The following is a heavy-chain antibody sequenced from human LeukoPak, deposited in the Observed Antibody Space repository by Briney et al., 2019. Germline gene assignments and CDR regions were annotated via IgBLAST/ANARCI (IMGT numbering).Heavy chain of an antibody. J-gene: IGHJ6*03. Sequence: SETLSLTCAVYGGSFSGYYWSWIRQPPGKGLEWIGEINHSGSTNYNPSLKSRVTISVDTSKNQFSLKLSSVTAADTAVYYCARVYYDSSGYYYIPNYYYYYMDVWGKGTTVTVSS. V-gene: IGHV4-34*01. D-gene: IGHD3-22*01. CDR3: ARVYYDSSGYYYIPNYYYYYMDV. CDR1: GGSFSGYY. CDR2: INHSGST.